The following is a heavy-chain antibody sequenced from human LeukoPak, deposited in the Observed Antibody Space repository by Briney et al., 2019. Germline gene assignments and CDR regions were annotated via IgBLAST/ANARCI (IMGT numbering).Heavy chain of an antibody. CDR3: ARGYADPWSPRGLHFDT. V-gene: IGHV4-39*07. CDR1: GDSITRSSYY. Sequence: SETLSLTCIVSGDSITRSSYYWGWVRQTPGKGLEWMGRIYYGGDTYYSPALRSRVTIFVDMSRDRFSLKLNSVTAAHTAMYYCARGYADPWSPRGLHFDTWGRGVLVTVSS. J-gene: IGHJ4*02. D-gene: IGHD2-2*01. CDR2: IYYGGDT.